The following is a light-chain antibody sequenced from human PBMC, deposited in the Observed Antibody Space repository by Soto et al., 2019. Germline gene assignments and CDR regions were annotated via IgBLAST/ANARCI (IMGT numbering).Light chain of an antibody. CDR3: LLYYGGAQLGV. V-gene: IGLV7-43*01. CDR2: STS. CDR1: TGAVTSGYY. J-gene: IGLJ1*01. Sequence: QTVVTLEPSLTVSPGGTVTLTCASSTGAVTSGYYPNWFQQKPGQAPRALIYSTSNEHSWTPARFSGSLLGGKAALTLSGVQTEDEAEYYCLLYYGGAQLGVFGTGTKVTXL.